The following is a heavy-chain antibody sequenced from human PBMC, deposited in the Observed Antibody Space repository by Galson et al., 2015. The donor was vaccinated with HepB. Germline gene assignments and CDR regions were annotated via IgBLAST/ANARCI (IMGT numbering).Heavy chain of an antibody. CDR2: ISGSGGST. V-gene: IGHV3-23*01. CDR1: GFTFSSYA. D-gene: IGHD2-15*01. Sequence: SLRLSCAASGFTFSSYAMSWVRQAPGKGLEWVSAISGSGGSTYYADSVKGRFTISRDNSKNTLYLQMNSLRAEDTAVYYCAKFKDCSGGSSCAYYYYGMDVWGQGTTVTVSS. CDR3: AKFKDCSGGSSCAYYYYGMDV. J-gene: IGHJ6*02.